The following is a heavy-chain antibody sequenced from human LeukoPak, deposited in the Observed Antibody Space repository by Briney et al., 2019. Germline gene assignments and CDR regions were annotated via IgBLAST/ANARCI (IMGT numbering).Heavy chain of an antibody. D-gene: IGHD1-26*01. Sequence: GGSLRLSCAASGFTFSNYWMSWVRQAPGKGLEWVANIKQDGRERYYVDSVKGRFTISRDNAKNSLSLQMNSLRVEDTAVYYCARNREYYYYMDVWGKGTTVTVSS. CDR3: ARNREYYYYMDV. CDR2: IKQDGRER. V-gene: IGHV3-7*01. CDR1: GFTFSNYW. J-gene: IGHJ6*03.